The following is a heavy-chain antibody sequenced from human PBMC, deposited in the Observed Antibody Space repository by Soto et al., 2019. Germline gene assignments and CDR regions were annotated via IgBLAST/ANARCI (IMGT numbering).Heavy chain of an antibody. Sequence: PGGSLRLSCAASGFTFSSYSMNWVRQAPGKGLEWVSYISSSSSTIYYADSVKGRFTISRNNSKNTLYLQMNSLRAEDTAVYYCARGPPPQGYHYDGMDVWGQGTKVTVSS. J-gene: IGHJ6*02. V-gene: IGHV3-48*01. CDR3: ARGPPPQGYHYDGMDV. CDR2: ISSSSSTI. CDR1: GFTFSSYS.